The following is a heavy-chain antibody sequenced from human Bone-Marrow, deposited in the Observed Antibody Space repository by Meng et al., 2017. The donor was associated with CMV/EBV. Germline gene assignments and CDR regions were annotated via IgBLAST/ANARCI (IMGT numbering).Heavy chain of an antibody. CDR3: ARVTDYVWGVTSWENAFDI. CDR1: GYTFTSYA. CDR2: IIPIFGTA. J-gene: IGHJ3*02. D-gene: IGHD3-16*01. V-gene: IGHV1-69*05. Sequence: SVKVSCKASGYTFTSYAISWVRQAPGQGLEWMGGIIPIFGTANYAQKFQGRVTITTDESTSTAYMEMSSLRAEDTAVDYFARVTDYVWGVTSWENAFDIWGQGTMVTVSS.